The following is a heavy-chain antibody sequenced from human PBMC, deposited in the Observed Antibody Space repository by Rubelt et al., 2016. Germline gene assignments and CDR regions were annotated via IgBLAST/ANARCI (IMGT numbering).Heavy chain of an antibody. D-gene: IGHD6-19*01. J-gene: IGHJ4*02. CDR2: INPNSGGT. CDR1: GYTFTGYY. V-gene: IGHV1-2*02. CDR3: ARDLYKGPRWLVAY. Sequence: QVQLVQSGAEVKKPGASVKVSCKASGYTFTGYYMHWVRQAPGQGLEWMGWINPNSGGTNYAQKFQGRVTMTRATSISTAYRGLSGLRSDDTAVYYCARDLYKGPRWLVAYWGQGTLVTVSS.